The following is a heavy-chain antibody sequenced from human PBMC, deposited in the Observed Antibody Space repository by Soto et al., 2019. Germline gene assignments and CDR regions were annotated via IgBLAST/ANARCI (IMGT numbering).Heavy chain of an antibody. CDR3: AKAWGPDYGDYYNWFDP. D-gene: IGHD4-17*01. CDR1: GFTFDDYA. CDR2: ISWNSGSI. Sequence: EVQLVESGGGLVQPGRSLRLSCAASGFTFDDYAMHWVRQAPGKGLEWVSGISWNSGSIGYADSVKGRFTISRDNAKNSLYLQMNSLRAEDTALYYCAKAWGPDYGDYYNWFDPWGQGTLVTVSS. J-gene: IGHJ5*02. V-gene: IGHV3-9*01.